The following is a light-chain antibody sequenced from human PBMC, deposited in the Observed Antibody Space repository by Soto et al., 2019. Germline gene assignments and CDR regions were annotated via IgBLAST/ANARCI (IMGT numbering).Light chain of an antibody. CDR2: LGS. CDR3: MQALQTPLT. Sequence: DIVLTQSPLSLPVTPGEPASISCSSSQSLLYSNGDNYLNWYVQKPGQSPQLLIYLGSFRPSGVPDRFTGSGSGTDFTPGISEVEAEDVGVYYCMQALQTPLTFGGGTKVEIK. J-gene: IGKJ4*01. CDR1: QSLLYSNGDNY. V-gene: IGKV2-28*01.